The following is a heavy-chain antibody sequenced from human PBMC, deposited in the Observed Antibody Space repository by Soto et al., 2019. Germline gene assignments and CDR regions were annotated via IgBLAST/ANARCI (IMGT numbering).Heavy chain of an antibody. J-gene: IGHJ4*02. V-gene: IGHV4-30-2*01. CDR2: IYHSGST. D-gene: IGHD2-15*01. CDR1: GGSISSGGYS. CDR3: ARGRCSGGSCYDWDRAGFYFDY. Sequence: TSETLSLTCAVSGGSISSGGYSWSWIRQPPGKGLEWIGYIYHSGSTYYNPSLKSRVTISVDRSKNQFSLKLSSVTAADTAVYYCARGRCSGGSCYDWDRAGFYFDYWGQGTLVTVSS.